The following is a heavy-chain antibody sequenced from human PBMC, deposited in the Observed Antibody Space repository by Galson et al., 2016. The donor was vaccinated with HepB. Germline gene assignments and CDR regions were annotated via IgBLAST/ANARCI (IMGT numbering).Heavy chain of an antibody. D-gene: IGHD5-24*01. V-gene: IGHV3-53*01. J-gene: IGHJ6*02. CDR3: ARDPMATRYYYYGMDV. CDR2: IYSGGST. CDR1: GFTVSNNY. Sequence: SLRLSCAASGFTVSNNYMSWVRQAPRKGLEWVSVIYSGGSTYYADSVKGRFTISRDNSKNTLYLQMNSLRAEDTAVYYCARDPMATRYYYYGMDVWGQGTRSPSP.